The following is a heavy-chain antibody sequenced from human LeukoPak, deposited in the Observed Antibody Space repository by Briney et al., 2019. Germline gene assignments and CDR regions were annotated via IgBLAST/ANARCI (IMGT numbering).Heavy chain of an antibody. CDR1: GFTFSSYS. J-gene: IGHJ4*02. V-gene: IGHV3-48*01. CDR2: ISSSSSTI. Sequence: GGPLRLSCAASGFTFSSYSMNWVRQAPGKGLEWVSYISSSSSTIYYADSVKGRFTISRDNAKNSLYLQMNSLRAEDTAVYYCARLDYAGYWGQGTLVTVSS. CDR3: ARLDYAGY.